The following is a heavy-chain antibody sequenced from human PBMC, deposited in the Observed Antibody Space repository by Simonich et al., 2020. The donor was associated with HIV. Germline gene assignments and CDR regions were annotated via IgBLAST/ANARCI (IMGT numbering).Heavy chain of an antibody. CDR2: IKKEESEK. CDR3: ARGGYGFVYVDY. D-gene: IGHD5-18*01. V-gene: IGHV3-7*01. CDR1: GFIFSNYW. J-gene: IGHJ4*02. Sequence: EVQLVESGGGLVQPGGSLRLSCEASGFIFSNYWMNWVRQAPGKGREGGAHIKKEESEKYYVDSVKGRFTISRDNTKNSLYLQMNSLRADDTAVYYCARGGYGFVYVDYWGQGTLVTVSS.